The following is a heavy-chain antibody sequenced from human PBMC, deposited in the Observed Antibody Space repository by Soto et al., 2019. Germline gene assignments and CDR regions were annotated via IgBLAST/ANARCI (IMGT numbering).Heavy chain of an antibody. CDR2: VSTSGRST. D-gene: IGHD2-15*01. Sequence: GGSLRLSCAASGFTFSSYAMSWVRQVPGKGLEAISAVSTSGRSTYYADSVKDRFTISRDNSKNTLFLQMGSLRPEDTAIYYCVKQAHGLDGVAFDYWGQGTQVTVSS. J-gene: IGHJ4*02. CDR1: GFTFSSYA. CDR3: VKQAHGLDGVAFDY. V-gene: IGHV3-64D*06.